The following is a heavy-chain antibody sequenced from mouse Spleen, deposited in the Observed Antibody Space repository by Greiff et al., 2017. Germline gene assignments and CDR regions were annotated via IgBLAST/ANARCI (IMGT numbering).Heavy chain of an antibody. CDR3: ALYYGDYGFDY. Sequence: VQLQQSGAELVMPGASVKLSCKASGYTFTSYWMHWVKQRPGQGLEWIGEIDPSDSYTNYNQKFKGKATLTVDKSSSTAYMQLSSLTSEDSAVYYCALYYGDYGFDYWGQGTTLTVSS. CDR2: IDPSDSYT. J-gene: IGHJ2*01. CDR1: GYTFTSYW. V-gene: IGHV1-69*01. D-gene: IGHD2-13*01.